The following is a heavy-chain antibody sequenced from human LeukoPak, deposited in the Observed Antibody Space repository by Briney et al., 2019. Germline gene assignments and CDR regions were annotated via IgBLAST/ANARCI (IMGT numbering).Heavy chain of an antibody. J-gene: IGHJ3*02. CDR2: INPDSGGT. V-gene: IGHV1-2*02. D-gene: IGHD6-13*01. Sequence: ASVTVSCKASGYSFTGYYMHWVRQAPGQGLEWMGWINPDSGGTNYAQKFQGRVRMTTERSTNTAYMELRTLRSDDTAVYYCARSDWAAVGPIDAFDIWGQGTMVTVSS. CDR1: GYSFTGYY. CDR3: ARSDWAAVGPIDAFDI.